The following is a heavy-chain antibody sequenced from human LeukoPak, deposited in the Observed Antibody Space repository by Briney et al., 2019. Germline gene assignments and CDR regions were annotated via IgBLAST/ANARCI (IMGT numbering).Heavy chain of an antibody. J-gene: IGHJ4*02. V-gene: IGHV3-30*02. D-gene: IGHD3-16*02. CDR3: AKDLDYLWGSYRSQGSYSAY. CDR1: GFTFSSYG. Sequence: PGGSLSLSCAASGFTFSSYGMHWVRQAPGKGLGWVAFIRWDGSKKYYAESGKGRFTISRENSKSTLYLQMSSLRAEETAVYYCAKDLDYLWGSYRSQGSYSAYCGQRTLATVPS. CDR2: IRWDGSKK.